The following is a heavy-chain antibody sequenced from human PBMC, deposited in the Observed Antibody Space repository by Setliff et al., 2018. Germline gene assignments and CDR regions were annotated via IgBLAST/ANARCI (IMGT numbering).Heavy chain of an antibody. CDR2: TIPMFGAT. CDR3: VREGVDSRSSTDYRYYMDV. V-gene: IGHV1-69*05. Sequence: ASVKVSCKASGATFSSYGISWVRQAPGQGLEWMGGTIPMFGATEYAQKFQGRLTIITDESTNTAFMQLSSLRSDDTAVYYCVREGVDSRSSTDYRYYMDVWGKGTTVTVSS. D-gene: IGHD3-22*01. CDR1: GATFSSYG. J-gene: IGHJ6*03.